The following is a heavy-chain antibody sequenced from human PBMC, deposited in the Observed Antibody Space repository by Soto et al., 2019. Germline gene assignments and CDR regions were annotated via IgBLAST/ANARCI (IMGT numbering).Heavy chain of an antibody. J-gene: IGHJ5*02. CDR1: GGSFSGYY. CDR2: IKHSGGT. V-gene: IGHV4-34*01. CDR3: ARTYYYRSGTYFAWFDP. Sequence: SETLSLTCDVYGGSFSGYYWSWIRQSPGEGLEWIGQIKHSGGTNYNPLLKSRVTISVDTPRNQFSLKLSSVTAANTAVYFCARTYYYRSGTYFAWFDPWGQGTLVX. D-gene: IGHD3-10*01.